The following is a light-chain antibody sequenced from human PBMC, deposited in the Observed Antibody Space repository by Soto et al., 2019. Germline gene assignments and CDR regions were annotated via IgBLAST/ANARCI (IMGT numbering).Light chain of an antibody. CDR2: GAS. J-gene: IGKJ2*01. Sequence: EIVMTQSPATLSVSPGGRATLSCRARQSVSSNLAWYQQKPGQAPRLLIYGASTRATGIPARFSGSGSGTEFTLTISSLQSEDFAVYYCQQYNNWPPYTFGQGTKLEIK. V-gene: IGKV3-15*01. CDR1: QSVSSN. CDR3: QQYNNWPPYT.